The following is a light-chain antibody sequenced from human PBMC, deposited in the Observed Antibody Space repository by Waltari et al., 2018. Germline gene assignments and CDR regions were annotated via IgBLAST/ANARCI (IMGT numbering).Light chain of an antibody. J-gene: IGKJ1*01. CDR3: QQYNNWPQT. CDR1: QSVGDK. Sequence: EIEMTQSPATLSVSPGERATLSCRASQSVGDKLAWYQQKPGRAPRLLIYTTSIRATGIPARFSGSGSGTEFTLTISSLQSEDFAVYHCQQYNNWPQTFGQGTKVEIK. V-gene: IGKV3-15*01. CDR2: TTS.